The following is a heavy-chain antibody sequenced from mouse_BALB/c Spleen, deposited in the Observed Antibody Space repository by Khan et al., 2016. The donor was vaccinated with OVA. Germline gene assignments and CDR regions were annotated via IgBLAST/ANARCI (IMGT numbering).Heavy chain of an antibody. CDR2: INPNNGDT. CDR1: GYTFTDYY. V-gene: IGHV1-26*01. J-gene: IGHJ1*01. CDR3: ARGLFDV. Sequence: VQLQQSGPELVKPGASVTVSCKASGYTFTDYYMKWMKQSHGKSLEWIGDINPNNGDTFYNQKFKGKATLTVDKSSNTAYTQLNSLSSEDSAVYYCARGLFDVWGAGTTVTVSS.